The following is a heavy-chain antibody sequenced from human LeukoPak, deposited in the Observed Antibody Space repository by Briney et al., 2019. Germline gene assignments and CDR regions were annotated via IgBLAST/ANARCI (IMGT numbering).Heavy chain of an antibody. Sequence: PSQTLSLTCTVSGNSISSGYYWDWIRQPPGKGLEWIGYIYYSGSTNYNPSLKSRVTISVDTSKNQFSLKPSSVTAADTAVYYCARDKGYSYGYDAFDIWGQGTMVTVSS. D-gene: IGHD5-18*01. CDR1: GNSISSGYY. CDR2: IYYSGST. J-gene: IGHJ3*02. CDR3: ARDKGYSYGYDAFDI. V-gene: IGHV4-61*01.